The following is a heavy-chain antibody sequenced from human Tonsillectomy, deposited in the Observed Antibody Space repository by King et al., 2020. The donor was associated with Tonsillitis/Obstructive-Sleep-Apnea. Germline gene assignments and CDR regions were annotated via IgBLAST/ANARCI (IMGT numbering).Heavy chain of an antibody. V-gene: IGHV4-34*01. CDR1: GGSFSGYY. J-gene: IGHJ4*02. CDR3: AIYRAHQQLVPFFDY. Sequence: VQLPQWGAGLLKPSETLSLTCAVYGGSFSGYYWSWIRQPPGKGLEWIGEINHSGSTNYNPSLKSRVTISVDTSKNQFSLKLSSVTAADTAVYYCAIYRAHQQLVPFFDYWGQGTLVTVSS. CDR2: INHSGST. D-gene: IGHD6-13*01.